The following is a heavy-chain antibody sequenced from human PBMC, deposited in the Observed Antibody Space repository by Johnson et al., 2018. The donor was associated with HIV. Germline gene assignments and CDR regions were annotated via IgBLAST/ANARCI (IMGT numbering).Heavy chain of an antibody. CDR2: IRYDGSNK. J-gene: IGHJ3*02. D-gene: IGHD5-12*01. V-gene: IGHV3-30*02. CDR1: GFTFSSYG. CDR3: AKDFSGYGGYGDAFDI. Sequence: QVQLVESGGGLVQPGRSLRLSCVTSGFTFSSYGMHWVRQAPGKGLEWVAFIRYDGSNKYFADSVKGRFTISRDNSKNTLYLQMNSLRAEDTAVYYCAKDFSGYGGYGDAFDIWGQGTMVTVSS.